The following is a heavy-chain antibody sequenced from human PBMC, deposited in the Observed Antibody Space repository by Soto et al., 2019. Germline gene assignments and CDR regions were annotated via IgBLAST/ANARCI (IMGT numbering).Heavy chain of an antibody. D-gene: IGHD3-16*01. Sequence: QVQLQESGPGLVKPSQTLSLTCSVSGGSITNVNYCWSWIRQSPDLGLEWIGHIYNGGSTYNNPSLKMRITMSVDTSKDQLSLTLSSVRAADTAVDYCARGPSGAKVDSWGQGTLVTVS. J-gene: IGHJ4*02. CDR3: ARGPSGAKVDS. CDR2: IYNGGST. CDR1: GGSITNVNYC. V-gene: IGHV4-30-4*01.